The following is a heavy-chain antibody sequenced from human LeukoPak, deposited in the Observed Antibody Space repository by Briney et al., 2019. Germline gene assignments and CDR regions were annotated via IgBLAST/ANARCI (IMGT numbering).Heavy chain of an antibody. V-gene: IGHV1-2*02. CDR1: GFTFTGYS. D-gene: IGHD4-11*01. Sequence: GASVKVSCKASGFTFTGYSMHWVRQAPGQGLEWMGWIFPNSGGTTYAQKFQGRVTMTRDTSISIAYMELSNLKSDDTAVYYCARGGTDYSNRLLDYWGQGTLVTVSS. J-gene: IGHJ4*02. CDR3: ARGGTDYSNRLLDY. CDR2: IFPNSGGT.